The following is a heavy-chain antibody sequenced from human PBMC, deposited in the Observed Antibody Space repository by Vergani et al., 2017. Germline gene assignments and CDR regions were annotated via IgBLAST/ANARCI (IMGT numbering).Heavy chain of an antibody. D-gene: IGHD6-19*01. CDR1: GFTFSGSA. V-gene: IGHV3-23*04. Sequence: EVQLVESGGGLVQPGGSLKLSCAASGFTFSGSAMHWVRQAPGKGLEWVSAISGSGGSTYYADSVKGRFTISRDNSKNTLYLQMNSLRAEDTAVYYCARVGSSGCFDYWGQGTLVTVSS. J-gene: IGHJ4*02. CDR2: ISGSGGST. CDR3: ARVGSSGCFDY.